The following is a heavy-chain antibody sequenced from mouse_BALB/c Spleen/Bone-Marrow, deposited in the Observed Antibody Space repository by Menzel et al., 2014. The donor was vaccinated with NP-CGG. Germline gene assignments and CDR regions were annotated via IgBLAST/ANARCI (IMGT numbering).Heavy chain of an antibody. CDR2: IRSESNNYAT. CDR3: VGYPFAY. CDR1: GFTFNTNA. J-gene: IGHJ3*01. D-gene: IGHD2-2*01. V-gene: IGHV10S3*01. Sequence: EVKLQESGGGLVQPKGSLKLSCAASGFTFNTNAMNWVRRAPGKGLEWVARIRSESNNYATYYADSVKDRFTISRDDSQSVLYLQMNNLKTEDSAMYYCVGYPFAYWGQGTLVTVSA.